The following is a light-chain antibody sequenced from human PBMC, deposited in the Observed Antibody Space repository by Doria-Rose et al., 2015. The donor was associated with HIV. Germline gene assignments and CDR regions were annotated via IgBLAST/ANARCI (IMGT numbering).Light chain of an antibody. J-gene: IGKJ4*01. V-gene: IGKV3-15*01. CDR3: HQYNDWPPALT. CDR2: GVS. CDR1: PPLSRN. Sequence: EKKFTESPPPPPVCPRGKGNPPRRARPPLSRNFARDQQKPGQAPRLLIYGVSTRAPGVPARFSGSGSVTEFTLTISGLQSEDSALYCCHQYNDWPPALTFGGGTKVEIK.